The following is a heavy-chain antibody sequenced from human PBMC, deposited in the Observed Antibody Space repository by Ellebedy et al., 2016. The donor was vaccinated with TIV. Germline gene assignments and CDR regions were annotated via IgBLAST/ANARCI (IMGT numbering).Heavy chain of an antibody. CDR2: ISHIGTT. V-gene: IGHV4-59*03. D-gene: IGHD2-21*01. CDR1: RGSINTSY. Sequence: SKTLSLTXTVSRGSINTSYWTWIRQPPGKGLEWIGQISHIGTTSYNPSLRGRVTISEDTSKNQIYLRLTSVTAADTAVYYCAGTGSGDFYKWFDPWGQGTLVTVS. CDR3: AGTGSGDFYKWFDP. J-gene: IGHJ5*02.